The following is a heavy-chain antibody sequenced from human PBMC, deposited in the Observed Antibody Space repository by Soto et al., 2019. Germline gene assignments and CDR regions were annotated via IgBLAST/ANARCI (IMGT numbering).Heavy chain of an antibody. Sequence: PRLSCAASGFTVSSYGMHWVRQAPGKGLEWVADISYDGSKKYYADSVKGRCTIARDNSKNTVYLQMNSLRAEGTAVYYCAKARPSGRYSHSYYYGINVYPQATTVTVSS. D-gene: IGHD1-26*01. CDR1: GFTVSSYG. CDR2: ISYDGSKK. CDR3: AKARPSGRYSHSYYYGINV. V-gene: IGHV3-30*18. J-gene: IGHJ6*02.